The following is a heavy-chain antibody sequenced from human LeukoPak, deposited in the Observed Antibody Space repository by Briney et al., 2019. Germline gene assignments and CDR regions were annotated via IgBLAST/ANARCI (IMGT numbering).Heavy chain of an antibody. CDR2: ISWNSGSI. CDR3: AKDWTDYGDSFDY. CDR1: GFTFDDYA. Sequence: GGSLRLSCAASGFTFDDYAMHWVRQAPGKGLEWVSGISWNSGSIGYADSVKGRFTISRDNAKNSLYLQMNSLRAEDTALYYCAKDWTDYGDSFDYWGQGTLVTVSS. D-gene: IGHD4-17*01. J-gene: IGHJ4*02. V-gene: IGHV3-9*01.